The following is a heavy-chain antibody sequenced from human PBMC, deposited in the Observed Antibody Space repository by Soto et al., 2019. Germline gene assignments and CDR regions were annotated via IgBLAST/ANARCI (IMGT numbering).Heavy chain of an antibody. V-gene: IGHV4-4*02. J-gene: IGHJ4*02. CDR2: AYHSGST. D-gene: IGHD3-10*01. Sequence: SETLSLTCAVSGGFTSTNNWWSWVRQPPGRGLEWIGDAYHSGSTEYNPSLKSRVSISVDKSKNQISLKLTSATAADTAVYYCARSPPSSYYGGSGTFDYWGQGTLVTVSS. CDR1: GGFTSTNNW. CDR3: ARSPPSSYYGGSGTFDY.